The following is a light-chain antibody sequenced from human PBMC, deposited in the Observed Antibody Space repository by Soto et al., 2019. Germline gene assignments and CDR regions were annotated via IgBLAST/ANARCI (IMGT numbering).Light chain of an antibody. CDR2: DSS. CDR3: QEYNYWHPIT. V-gene: IGKV1-9*01. Sequence: IQLTQSPSFLSASVEDRVTISCRASYDISSSLAWYQQEPGKPPKLLIYDSSTLQTGVPSRFTGSGSGRKFTLTISGLQSEDSAVYYCQEYNYWHPITFGGGTKVDIK. J-gene: IGKJ4*01. CDR1: YDISSS.